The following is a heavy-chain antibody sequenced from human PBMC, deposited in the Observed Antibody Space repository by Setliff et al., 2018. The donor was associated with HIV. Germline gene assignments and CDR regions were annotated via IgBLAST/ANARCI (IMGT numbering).Heavy chain of an antibody. D-gene: IGHD4-17*01. CDR3: AKDGYSDYLNSYFDY. CDR1: GFTLRSYA. V-gene: IGHV3-23*01. CDR2: ISSAGATT. Sequence: GESLKISCEASGFTLRSYAMYWVRQAPGKGLEWVAGISSAGATTYYADSVKGRFTISRDNSKDTLYLQMNSLRAEDTAVYYCAKDGYSDYLNSYFDYWGQGTLVTVSS. J-gene: IGHJ4*02.